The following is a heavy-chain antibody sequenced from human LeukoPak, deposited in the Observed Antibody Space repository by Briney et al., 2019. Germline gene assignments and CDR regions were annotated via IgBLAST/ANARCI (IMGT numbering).Heavy chain of an antibody. CDR1: GFTFSSYA. CDR3: ARDHLGPFSSTSPYYMDV. V-gene: IGHV3-23*01. J-gene: IGHJ6*03. CDR2: ISGSGGST. Sequence: GGSLRLSCAASGFTFSSYAMYWVRQAPGKGLEWVSGISGSGGSTYFADSVKGRFTISRDNSKNTLYLQMNSLRAEDTAVYYCARDHLGPFSSTSPYYMDVWGKGTTVTVSS. D-gene: IGHD2-2*01.